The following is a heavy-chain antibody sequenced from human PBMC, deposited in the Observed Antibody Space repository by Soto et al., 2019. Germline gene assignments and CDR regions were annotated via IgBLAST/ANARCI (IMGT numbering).Heavy chain of an antibody. D-gene: IGHD6-19*01. J-gene: IGHJ4*02. CDR3: ARDSHGCDY. V-gene: IGHV1-3*01. CDR2: INAGNGNT. CDR1: GYTFTNYA. Sequence: ASVKVSCKASGYTFTNYAMHWVRQAPGQRLEWMGWINAGNGNTKYSQKFQDRVTITRDTSASTAYMELSSLTSEDTAVYYCARDSHGCDYWGQGTLVTVST.